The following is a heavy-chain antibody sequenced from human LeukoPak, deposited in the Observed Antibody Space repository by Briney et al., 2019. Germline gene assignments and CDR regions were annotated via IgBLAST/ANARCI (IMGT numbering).Heavy chain of an antibody. CDR2: MNPNSGNT. CDR3: VVGATRPSDFDY. V-gene: IGHV1-8*01. Sequence: ASVKVSCKASGYTFTSYDINWVRQATGQGLEWMGWMNPNSGNTGYAQKFQGRVTMTEDTSTDTAYMELSSLRSEDTAVYYCVVGATRPSDFDYWGQGTLVTVSS. D-gene: IGHD1-26*01. CDR1: GYTFTSYD. J-gene: IGHJ4*02.